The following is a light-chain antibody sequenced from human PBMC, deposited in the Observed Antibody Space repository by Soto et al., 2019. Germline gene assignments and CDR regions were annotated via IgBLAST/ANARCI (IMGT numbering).Light chain of an antibody. V-gene: IGKV4-1*01. CDR2: WAS. CDR1: QSVLYSSNNKNY. Sequence: DIVMTQSPDSLAVSLGERATINCKSSQSVLYSSNNKNYLAWYQQKPGQPPKLLIYWASTRESGVPDRFSGSGSGTDFTLTISSLQAEDVAGYYCQQYYSTPLTFGQGNKVEIK. CDR3: QQYYSTPLT. J-gene: IGKJ1*01.